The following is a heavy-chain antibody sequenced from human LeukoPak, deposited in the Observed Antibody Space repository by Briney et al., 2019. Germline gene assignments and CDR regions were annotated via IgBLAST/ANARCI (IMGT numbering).Heavy chain of an antibody. CDR2: ISYDGSNK. Sequence: GGSLRLSCAASGFTFRNYGMHWVRQVPGKGLEWVAVISYDGSNKYYADSVKGRFTISRDNSKRTLFLQTDSLRGEDTAVYYCAKDVGKWESLHFFDYWGQGTLVTVSS. CDR1: GFTFRNYG. D-gene: IGHD1-26*01. V-gene: IGHV3-30*18. J-gene: IGHJ4*02. CDR3: AKDVGKWESLHFFDY.